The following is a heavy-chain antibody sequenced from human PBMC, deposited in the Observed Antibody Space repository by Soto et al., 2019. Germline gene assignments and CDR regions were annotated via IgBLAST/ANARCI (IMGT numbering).Heavy chain of an antibody. V-gene: IGHV3-23*01. CDR2: IEGSGTST. D-gene: IGHD6-25*01. Sequence: GGSLRLSCAASGFNFRSYAMNWVRQAPGKGLEWVSAIEGSGTSTYYTDSVKGRFTISRDISQNTVYLQMDSLRAEDTAVYYCAKGAASAARDVAIDYWGQGTLVTFSS. CDR1: GFNFRSYA. CDR3: AKGAASAARDVAIDY. J-gene: IGHJ4*02.